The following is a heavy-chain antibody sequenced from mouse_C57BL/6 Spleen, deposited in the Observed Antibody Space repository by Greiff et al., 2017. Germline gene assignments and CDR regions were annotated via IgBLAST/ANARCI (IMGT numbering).Heavy chain of an antibody. J-gene: IGHJ1*03. V-gene: IGHV6-3*01. CDR3: TADYGYFDV. CDR2: IRLKSDNYAT. Sequence: EVQLQESGGGLVQPGGSMKLSCVASGFTFSNYWMNWVRQSPEKGLEWVAQIRLKSDNYATHYAESVKGRFTISRDDSKSSVYLQMNNLRAEDTGIYYCTADYGYFDVWGTGTTVTVSS. CDR1: GFTFSNYW.